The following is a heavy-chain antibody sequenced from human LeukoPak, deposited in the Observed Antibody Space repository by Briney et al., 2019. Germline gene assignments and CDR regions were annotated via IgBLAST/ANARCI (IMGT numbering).Heavy chain of an antibody. Sequence: GGSLRLSCAASGFTFSDYAMSWVRQAPGQGLEWVSTISGFGGSTYYADSVKGRFTISRDNSKNTLYLQMNSLRAEDTAVYYCAKTSYSSGWPLDYWGQGTLVTVSS. V-gene: IGHV3-23*01. J-gene: IGHJ4*02. CDR3: AKTSYSSGWPLDY. D-gene: IGHD6-19*01. CDR1: GFTFSDYA. CDR2: ISGFGGST.